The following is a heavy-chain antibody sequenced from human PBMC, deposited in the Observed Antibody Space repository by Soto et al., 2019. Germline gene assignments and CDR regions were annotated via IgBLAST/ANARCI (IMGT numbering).Heavy chain of an antibody. CDR1: CSPTKSSSHY. D-gene: IGHD1-26*01. J-gene: IGHJ3*02. CDR2: IKYSGTT. V-gene: IGHV4-39*01. Sequence: SDALYLLLTISCSPTKSSSHYLGWLRQPPGKGLEWIASIKYSGTTFYNPSLKSRVTLSVDTSKNQFALKLSSVTAAETAVYYCARHGITGSYYDAFDIWGQGTMVT. CDR3: ARHGITGSYYDAFDI.